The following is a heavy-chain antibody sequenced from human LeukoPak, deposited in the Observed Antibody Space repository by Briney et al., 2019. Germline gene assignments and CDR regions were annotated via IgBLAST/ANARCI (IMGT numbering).Heavy chain of an antibody. CDR1: GFTFSNAW. V-gene: IGHV3-15*01. CDR3: TTMPPTFFCSSTSCYYFDY. D-gene: IGHD2-2*01. Sequence: GGSLRLSCAASGFTFSNAWMSWVRQAPGKGLEWVGRIKSKTDGGTTDYAAPVKGRFTISRDDSKNTLYLQMNSLKTEDTAVYYCTTMPPTFFCSSTSCYYFDYWGQGTLVTVSS. J-gene: IGHJ4*02. CDR2: IKSKTDGGTT.